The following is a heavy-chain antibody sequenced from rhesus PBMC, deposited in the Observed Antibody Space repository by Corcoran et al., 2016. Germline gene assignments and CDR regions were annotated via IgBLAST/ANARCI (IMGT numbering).Heavy chain of an antibody. CDR1: GYSISSGYY. CDR2: ISCSSGST. V-gene: IGHV4-99*02. J-gene: IGHJ4*01. CDR3: ARDRDYPNWGWVDY. Sequence: QVQLQESGPGLVKPSETLSLTCAVSGYSISSGYYWGWIRQPPGKGLEYIGYISCSSGSTYYNPSRKRRCTISKDTSKNQFSLKLSSVTAADTAGYYGARDRDYPNWGWVDYWGQGVLVTVSS. D-gene: IGHD7-45*01.